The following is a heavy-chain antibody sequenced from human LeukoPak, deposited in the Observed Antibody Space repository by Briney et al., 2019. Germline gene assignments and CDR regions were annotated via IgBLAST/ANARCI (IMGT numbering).Heavy chain of an antibody. D-gene: IGHD4-11*01. CDR3: ARPNYSNTLCDY. Sequence: GASVKVSCKASGYRFTNYGISWVRQAPGQGLEWMGWISAYNGNTNYAQKLQGRVTMTTDTSTSTAYMELRSLRSDDTAVYYCARPNYSNTLCDYWGQGTLVTVSS. V-gene: IGHV1-18*01. CDR2: ISAYNGNT. J-gene: IGHJ4*02. CDR1: GYRFTNYG.